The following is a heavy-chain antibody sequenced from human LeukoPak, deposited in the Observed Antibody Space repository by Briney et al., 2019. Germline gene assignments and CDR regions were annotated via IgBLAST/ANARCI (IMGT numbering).Heavy chain of an antibody. D-gene: IGHD6-6*01. CDR1: GGSISSGSYY. Sequence: SETLSLTCTVSGGSISSGSYYWSWIRQPAGKGLEWIGRIYTSGSTNYNPSLKSRVTISVDTSKNQFSLKLSSVTAADTAVYYCARGRYSSSLGSGYYYYMDVWGKGTTVTVSS. J-gene: IGHJ6*03. V-gene: IGHV4-61*02. CDR2: IYTSGST. CDR3: ARGRYSSSLGSGYYYYMDV.